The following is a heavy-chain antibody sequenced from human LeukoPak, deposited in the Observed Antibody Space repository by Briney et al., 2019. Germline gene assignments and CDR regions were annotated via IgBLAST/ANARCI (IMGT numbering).Heavy chain of an antibody. V-gene: IGHV1-18*01. CDR1: GYTFTSYG. J-gene: IGHJ4*02. D-gene: IGHD4-17*01. CDR3: ARGRDSGYGDYYFDY. Sequence: ASVKVSCKASGYTFTSYGISWVRQAPGQGLEWMGWISAYNGNTNYAQKLQGRVTMTTDTSTSTAYMELRSLRSDDTAVYYCARGRDSGYGDYYFDYWGQGTLVTVSS. CDR2: ISAYNGNT.